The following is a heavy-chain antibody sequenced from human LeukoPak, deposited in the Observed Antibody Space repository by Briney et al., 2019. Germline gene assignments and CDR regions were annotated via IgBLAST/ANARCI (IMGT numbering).Heavy chain of an antibody. J-gene: IGHJ4*02. D-gene: IGHD5-18*01. CDR2: INPSGGSA. V-gene: IGHV1-46*01. Sequence: ASVKVSCKASGYTFTTYYMHWVRQAPGRGLEWMGIINPSGGSASNAQKFQGRVTMTRDTSTSTVYMELSSLRSEDTAVYYCAREALRGYNYGFAYWGQGTLVTVSS. CDR3: AREALRGYNYGFAY. CDR1: GYTFTTYY.